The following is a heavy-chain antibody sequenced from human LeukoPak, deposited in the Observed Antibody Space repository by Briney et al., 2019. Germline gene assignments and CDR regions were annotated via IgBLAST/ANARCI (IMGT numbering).Heavy chain of an antibody. Sequence: SETLSLTCAVSGDSISSGGYSWSWIRQPPGKGLEWIGYIYHSGSTYYNPSLKSRVTISVDTSKNQFSLKLSSVTAADTAVYYCARAPAYYFASGIYRPYYFDYWGQGTLVTVSS. D-gene: IGHD3-10*01. CDR1: GDSISSGGYS. J-gene: IGHJ4*01. CDR3: ARAPAYYFASGIYRPYYFDY. CDR2: IYHSGST. V-gene: IGHV4-30-2*01.